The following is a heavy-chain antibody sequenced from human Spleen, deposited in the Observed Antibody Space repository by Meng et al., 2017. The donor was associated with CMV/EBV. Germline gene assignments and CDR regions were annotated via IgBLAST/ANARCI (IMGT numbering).Heavy chain of an antibody. Sequence: SCKASGFSLGGYWMHWVRQAPGKGLVWISHVNPDGSITDNADSVKGRFIISRANAKNSLYLQMNSLRAEDTAVYYCARDIWLQYYFDYWGQGTLVTVSS. CDR1: GFSLGGYW. CDR3: ARDIWLQYYFDY. D-gene: IGHD5-24*01. J-gene: IGHJ4*02. CDR2: VNPDGSIT. V-gene: IGHV3-74*01.